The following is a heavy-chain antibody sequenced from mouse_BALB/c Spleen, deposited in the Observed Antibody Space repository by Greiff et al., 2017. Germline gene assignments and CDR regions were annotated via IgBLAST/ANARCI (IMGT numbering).Heavy chain of an antibody. CDR3: ARNWDDYFDY. CDR1: GFTFSSFG. D-gene: IGHD4-1*01. J-gene: IGHJ2*01. V-gene: IGHV5-17*02. Sequence: EVQWVESGGGLVQPGGSRKLSCAASGFTFSSFGMHWVRQAPEKGLEWVAYISSGSSTIYYADTVKGRFTISRDNPKNTLFLPMTSLRSEDTAMYYCARNWDDYFDYWGQGTTLTVSS. CDR2: ISSGSSTI.